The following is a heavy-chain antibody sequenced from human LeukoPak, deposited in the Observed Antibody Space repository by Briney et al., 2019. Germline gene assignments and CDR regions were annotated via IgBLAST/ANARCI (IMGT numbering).Heavy chain of an antibody. J-gene: IGHJ4*02. CDR2: ISSSSSYI. CDR3: ARDIRYDFWNGYYFDY. CDR1: GFTFSSYS. V-gene: IGHV3-21*01. Sequence: GGSLRLSCAASGFTFSSYSMNWVRQAPGKGLEWVSSISSSSSYIYYADSVKGRFTISRDNAKNSLYLQMNSLRAEDTAVFYCARDIRYDFWNGYYFDYWGQGTLVTVSS. D-gene: IGHD3-3*01.